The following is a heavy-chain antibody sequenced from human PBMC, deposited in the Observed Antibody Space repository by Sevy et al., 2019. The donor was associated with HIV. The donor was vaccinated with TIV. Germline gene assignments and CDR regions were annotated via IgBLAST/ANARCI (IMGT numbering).Heavy chain of an antibody. CDR3: ARHHSPWLGLYYFDY. CDR1: GGSISSNNHH. D-gene: IGHD3-9*01. Sequence: SETLSLTCIVSGGSISSNNHHWGWIRQPPGKGLEWIGSIYYSGSTYYNPSLKSRVTISVDTSKSQFSLRLSSVTAADTAVYFCARHHSPWLGLYYFDYWGQGNLVTVSS. V-gene: IGHV4-39*01. CDR2: IYYSGST. J-gene: IGHJ4*02.